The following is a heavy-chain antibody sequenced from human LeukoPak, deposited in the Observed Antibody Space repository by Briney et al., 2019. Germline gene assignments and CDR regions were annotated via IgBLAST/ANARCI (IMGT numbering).Heavy chain of an antibody. D-gene: IGHD1-26*01. CDR2: IWYDGSNK. CDR3: AREESGSLDF. Sequence: GGSLRLSCAASGFTFSIYGMHWVRQAPGKGLEWVAIIWYDGSNKYYADSVKGRFTISRDISKNTLHLQMNSLRADDTAVYYCAREESGSLDFWGQGTLVTVSS. CDR1: GFTFSIYG. J-gene: IGHJ4*02. V-gene: IGHV3-33*01.